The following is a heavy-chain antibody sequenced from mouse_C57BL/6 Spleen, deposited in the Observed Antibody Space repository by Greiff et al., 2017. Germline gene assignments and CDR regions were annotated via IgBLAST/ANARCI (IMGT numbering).Heavy chain of an antibody. J-gene: IGHJ1*03. D-gene: IGHD1-1*02. CDR3: TADPPGSYCSSVF. Sequence: VQLKESGGGLVQPGGSMKLSCVASGLTFSNYWMNWVRPSPEKGLEWVAQIRLKSDNYATHYAEAVKGRFTISRDDSKSSFYLQSNTLRAEDTGIYYGTADPPGSYCSSVFWGKGPRSPSPQ. CDR2: IRLKSDNYAT. V-gene: IGHV6-3*01. CDR1: GLTFSNYW.